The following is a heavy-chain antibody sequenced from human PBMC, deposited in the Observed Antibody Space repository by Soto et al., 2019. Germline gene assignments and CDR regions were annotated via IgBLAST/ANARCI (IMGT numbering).Heavy chain of an antibody. D-gene: IGHD1-26*01. J-gene: IGHJ6*02. Sequence: ASVKVSCKASGFTFTSSAVQWVRQARGQRLEWIGWIVVGSGNTNYAQRFQERVTITRDMSTSTAYMELSSLRSEDTAVYYCAALVGATRKGAYDYCMDVWGQGTTVTVSS. CDR2: IVVGSGNT. CDR3: AALVGATRKGAYDYCMDV. V-gene: IGHV1-58*01. CDR1: GFTFTSSA.